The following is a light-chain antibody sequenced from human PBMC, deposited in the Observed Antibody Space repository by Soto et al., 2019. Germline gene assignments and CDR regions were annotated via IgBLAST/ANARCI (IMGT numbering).Light chain of an antibody. J-gene: IGKJ3*01. CDR3: LQYNAYPLT. CDR2: ATS. CDR1: QGIRND. V-gene: IGKV1-17*01. Sequence: DIQISQSPASRSAWLGDRVSISCLASQGIRNDLGWYQQKPGKAPKRLIYATSSLQSGVPSRFSGSASGTEFTLTISSLQPDDFATYYCLQYNAYPLTFGPGTKVDIK.